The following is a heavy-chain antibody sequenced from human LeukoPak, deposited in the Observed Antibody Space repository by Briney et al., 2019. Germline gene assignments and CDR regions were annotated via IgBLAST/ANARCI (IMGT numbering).Heavy chain of an antibody. CDR2: TRNKADTYTT. V-gene: IGHV3-72*01. D-gene: IGHD2-2*01. CDR3: AHLGGVVTATTDFGY. Sequence: GGSLRLSCAASGFTFSDHYMDWVRQAPGKGLEWVGRTRNKADTYTTHYAASVEGRFTISRDDSKNSLYLQMNSLKTEDTAVYYCAHLGGVVTATTDFGYWGQGTLVTVSS. J-gene: IGHJ4*02. CDR1: GFTFSDHY.